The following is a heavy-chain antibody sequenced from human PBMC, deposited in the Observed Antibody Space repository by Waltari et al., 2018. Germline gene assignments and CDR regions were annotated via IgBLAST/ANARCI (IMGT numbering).Heavy chain of an antibody. Sequence: QLHLQESGPGLVKPSETLSLTCSVSGDSISSTSYYWGGIRQPPGKGLEWIGSFVYNANTYYSPSLKSRVSISVDTSRNHFSLQLMSVTAADTAIYYCARPGRVGGGSLMALDYWGQGTLVTVSS. J-gene: IGHJ4*02. CDR2: FVYNANT. D-gene: IGHD2-15*01. V-gene: IGHV4-39*02. CDR3: ARPGRVGGGSLMALDY. CDR1: GDSISSTSYY.